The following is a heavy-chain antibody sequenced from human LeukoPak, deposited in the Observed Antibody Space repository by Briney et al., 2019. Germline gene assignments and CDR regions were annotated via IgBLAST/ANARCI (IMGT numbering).Heavy chain of an antibody. J-gene: IGHJ4*02. V-gene: IGHV4-30-4*01. D-gene: IGHD2-8*02. Sequence: SETLSLTCTVSGGSISSGDYYWSWIRQPPGKGLEWIGYIYYSGSTYYNPSLKSRVTVSVDTSKNQFSLKLNSVTAADTAVYYCARTGGTIDYWGQGTLVTVSS. CDR2: IYYSGST. CDR3: ARTGGTIDY. CDR1: GGSISSGDYY.